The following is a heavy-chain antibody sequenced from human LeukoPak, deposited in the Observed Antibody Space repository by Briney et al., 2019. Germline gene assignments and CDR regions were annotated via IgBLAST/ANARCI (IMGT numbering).Heavy chain of an antibody. Sequence: PGGSLRLSCAASGVTVSGDFMGWVRQAPGKGLEWVSLISSDAITYYADSVKGRFTISRDNSKNTLYLQMNSLRAEDTAFYYGARGRGGDWGQGALVTVSS. J-gene: IGHJ4*02. V-gene: IGHV3-53*01. D-gene: IGHD2-15*01. CDR3: ARGRGGD. CDR1: GVTVSGDF. CDR2: ISSDAIT.